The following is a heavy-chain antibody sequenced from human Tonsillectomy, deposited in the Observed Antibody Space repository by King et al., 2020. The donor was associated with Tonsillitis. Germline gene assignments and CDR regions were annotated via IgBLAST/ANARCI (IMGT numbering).Heavy chain of an antibody. CDR1: GFTFSSYA. D-gene: IGHD1-26*01. Sequence: VQLVESGGGVVQPGRSLRLSCAASGFTFSSYAMHWVRQAPGKGLEWGAVISYDGSNKYYADSVKGRFTISRDNSKNTLYLQMNSLRAEDTAVYYCARDVGATRGYYYYGMDVWGQGTTVIVSS. CDR2: ISYDGSNK. J-gene: IGHJ6*02. CDR3: ARDVGATRGYYYYGMDV. V-gene: IGHV3-30-3*01.